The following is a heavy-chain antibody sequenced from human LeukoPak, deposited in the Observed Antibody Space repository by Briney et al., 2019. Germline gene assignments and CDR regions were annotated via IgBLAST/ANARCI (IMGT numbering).Heavy chain of an antibody. CDR3: ARALLTYYDFWGGYKT. CDR2: INPNSGGT. Sequence: GASVKVSCKASGYTFTGYYMHWVRQAPGQGLEWMGWINPNSGGTNYAQKFQGRVTMTRDTSISTAYMELSRLRSDDTAVYYCARALLTYYDFWGGYKTWGQGTLVTVSS. J-gene: IGHJ5*02. D-gene: IGHD3-3*01. V-gene: IGHV1-2*02. CDR1: GYTFTGYY.